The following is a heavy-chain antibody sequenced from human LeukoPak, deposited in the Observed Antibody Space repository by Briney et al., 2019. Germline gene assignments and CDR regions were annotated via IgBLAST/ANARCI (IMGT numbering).Heavy chain of an antibody. D-gene: IGHD3-22*01. J-gene: IGHJ5*02. CDR1: GFTFSSYD. Sequence: GGSLRLSCAASGFTFSSYDMHWVRQATGKGLEWVSAIGTAGDTYYPGSVKGRFTISRENAKNSLYLQMNSLRAGDTAVYYCARDVGTMITGEFDPWGQGTLVTVSS. V-gene: IGHV3-13*01. CDR2: IGTAGDT. CDR3: ARDVGTMITGEFDP.